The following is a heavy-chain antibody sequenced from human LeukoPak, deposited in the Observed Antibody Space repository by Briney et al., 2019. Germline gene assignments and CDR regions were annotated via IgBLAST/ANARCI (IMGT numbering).Heavy chain of an antibody. CDR2: IKQDGSER. J-gene: IGHJ6*03. CDR1: GFTFRSFW. Sequence: PGGSLRLSCAASGFTFRSFWMSWVRQAPGKGLEWVANIKQDGSERYYMDSVKGRFTISRDNAKNSLYLRLSSLRAEDTAVYYCAREPYYYYHYMDVWGKGTTVTVSS. V-gene: IGHV3-7*01. CDR3: AREPYYYYHYMDV.